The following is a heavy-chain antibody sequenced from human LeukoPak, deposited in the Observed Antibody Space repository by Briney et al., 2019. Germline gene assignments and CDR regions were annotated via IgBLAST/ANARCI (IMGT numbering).Heavy chain of an antibody. J-gene: IGHJ4*02. Sequence: PGGSLRLSCAASGFAFREYWMHWVRQTPGTGLMWFARINDGGTNTGYAYTVKGRFTVSRDNAENTLYLQMNTLRVEDTAIYYCAREIKIQGTRAFNFWGQGT. CDR1: GFAFREYW. CDR2: INDGGTNT. D-gene: IGHD1-7*01. CDR3: AREIKIQGTRAFNF. V-gene: IGHV3-74*01.